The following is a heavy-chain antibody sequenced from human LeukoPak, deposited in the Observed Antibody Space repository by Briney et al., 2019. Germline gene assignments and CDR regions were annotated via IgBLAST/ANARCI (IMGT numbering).Heavy chain of an antibody. CDR1: GFTVSSTY. CDR2: IYSGGST. Sequence: GGSLRLSCAASGFTVSSTYMSWVRQAPGKGLEWVSVIYSGGSTYYADSVKGRFTISRDNSKNTLYLQMNSLRAEDTAVYHCARDRLYSSSSEDYWGQGTLVTVSS. CDR3: ARDRLYSSSSEDY. V-gene: IGHV3-53*01. D-gene: IGHD6-6*01. J-gene: IGHJ4*02.